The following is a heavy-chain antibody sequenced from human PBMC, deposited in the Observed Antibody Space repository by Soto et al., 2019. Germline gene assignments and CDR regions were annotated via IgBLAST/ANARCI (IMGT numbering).Heavy chain of an antibody. D-gene: IGHD3-22*01. V-gene: IGHV1-69*13. CDR1: GGTFSSYP. Sequence: SVKVACKASGGTFSSYPISRVRHAPGQGLEWMGGIIPIFGTANYAQKFQGRVTITADESTSTAYMELSSLRSEDTAVYYCARAIMIVVNAFDIWGQGTMLTV. CDR3: ARAIMIVVNAFDI. J-gene: IGHJ3*02. CDR2: IIPIFGTA.